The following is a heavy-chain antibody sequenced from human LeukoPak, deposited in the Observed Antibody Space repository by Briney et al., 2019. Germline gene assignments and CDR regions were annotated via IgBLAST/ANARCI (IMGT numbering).Heavy chain of an antibody. CDR1: GFTVSSNY. Sequence: GGSLRLSCVVSGFTVSSNYMSWVRQAPGKGLEWVSVLYSGGNTYHADSVKGRFTISRDNSKNTLYLQMNSLRAEDTAVYYCARDGPGYCSSTSCSFRPIGYYYYGMDVWGQGTTVTVSS. CDR3: ARDGPGYCSSTSCSFRPIGYYYYGMDV. CDR2: LYSGGNT. D-gene: IGHD2-2*01. V-gene: IGHV3-53*01. J-gene: IGHJ6*02.